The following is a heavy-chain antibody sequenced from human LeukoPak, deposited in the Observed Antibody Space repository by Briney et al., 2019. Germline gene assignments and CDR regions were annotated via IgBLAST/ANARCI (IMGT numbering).Heavy chain of an antibody. CDR3: TKSRGTNNNSGWRTFDY. D-gene: IGHD6-19*01. CDR2: ISDGGGTT. J-gene: IGHJ4*02. Sequence: GGSLRLSCAASEFSSSYYGMHWVRQAPGKGLEWVSVISDGGGTTYYADSVKGRFTISRDNSENTLYLQMNYLRAEDTAVYYCTKSRGTNNNSGWRTFDYWGQGTLVTVSS. V-gene: IGHV3-NL1*01. CDR1: EFSSSYYG.